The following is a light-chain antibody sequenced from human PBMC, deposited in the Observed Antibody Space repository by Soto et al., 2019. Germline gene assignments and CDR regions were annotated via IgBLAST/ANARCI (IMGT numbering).Light chain of an antibody. CDR1: QGVSSCY. CDR2: GAS. V-gene: IGKV3-20*01. CDR3: QQYGSSSIT. Sequence: IVLTQSPGTLSVSPGERATISCRASQGVSSCYVAWYQQRPGQAPRLLIYGASSRATGIPDRFSGSGSGTDFTLTISRLQPEDFAMYYCQQYGSSSITFGQGTKVEIK. J-gene: IGKJ4*01.